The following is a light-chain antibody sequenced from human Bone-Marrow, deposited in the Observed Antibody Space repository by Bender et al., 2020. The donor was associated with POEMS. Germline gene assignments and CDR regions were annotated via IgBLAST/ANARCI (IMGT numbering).Light chain of an antibody. V-gene: IGLV2-23*02. CDR3: CSYAGSMSLL. J-gene: IGLJ2*01. CDR2: EVN. Sequence: QSALTQPASVSGSPGQSITISCTGTSSDIGSYNFVSWYQHHPDKAPKLMIYEVNSRPSGVSNRFSDSKSGNTASLTISGLQAEDEADYYCCSYAGSMSLLFGGGTKLTVL. CDR1: SSDIGSYNF.